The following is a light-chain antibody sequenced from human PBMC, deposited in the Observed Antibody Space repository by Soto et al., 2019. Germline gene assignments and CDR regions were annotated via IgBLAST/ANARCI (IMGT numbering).Light chain of an antibody. J-gene: IGLJ2*01. Sequence: QSVLTQPASVSGSPGQSITISRTGTSSDLGSYDLVSWYQQHPGKAPKLIIYEGSKRPSGVSDRFSGSKSAYTASLTISGLQTDDEADYYCSSYAGWSTWVFGGGTKVTVL. CDR2: EGS. CDR1: SSDLGSYDL. V-gene: IGLV2-23*01. CDR3: SSYAGWSTWV.